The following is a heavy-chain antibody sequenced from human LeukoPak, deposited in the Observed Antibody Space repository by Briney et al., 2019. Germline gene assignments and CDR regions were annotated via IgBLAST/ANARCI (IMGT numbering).Heavy chain of an antibody. Sequence: ASVKVSCKAFGYTFTSYYIHWVRQAPGQGLEWMGWINPNSGGTKYIQKFQGRVTMTRVTSISTAYMELSSLRSEDTAVYYCARAQEALWFGELLGNHYYYMDVWGKGTTVTISS. J-gene: IGHJ6*03. V-gene: IGHV1-2*02. CDR2: INPNSGGT. CDR3: ARAQEALWFGELLGNHYYYMDV. D-gene: IGHD3-10*01. CDR1: GYTFTSYY.